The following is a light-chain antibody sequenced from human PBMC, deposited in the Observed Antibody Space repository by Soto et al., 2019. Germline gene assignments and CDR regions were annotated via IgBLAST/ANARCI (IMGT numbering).Light chain of an antibody. Sequence: AIQVTQSPSSLSAYVGDKVTITCRASQGISSAFAWYQQKPGKVPRLLIYDVFNLQSGVPSRFSGSGSGTDFTLTISRLQPEDFATYYCQQLETYPLTFGQGTRLEIK. J-gene: IGKJ5*01. CDR1: QGISSA. V-gene: IGKV1-13*02. CDR2: DVF. CDR3: QQLETYPLT.